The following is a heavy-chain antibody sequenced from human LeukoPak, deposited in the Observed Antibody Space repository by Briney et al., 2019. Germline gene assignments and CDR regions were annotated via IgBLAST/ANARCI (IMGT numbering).Heavy chain of an antibody. V-gene: IGHV1-2*02. D-gene: IGHD3-9*01. Sequence: ASVKVSCKASGYTFTGYCINWVRQAPGQGLEWMGWINPNHGDTNYAQKFQDRVSMTRDTSISTAYMHLSRLRSADTAVYYCARSPHILTGENFDYWGQGTLLTVSS. J-gene: IGHJ4*02. CDR3: ARSPHILTGENFDY. CDR1: GYTFTGYC. CDR2: INPNHGDT.